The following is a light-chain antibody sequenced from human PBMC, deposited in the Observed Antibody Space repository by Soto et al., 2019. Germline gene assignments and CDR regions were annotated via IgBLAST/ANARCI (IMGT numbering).Light chain of an antibody. CDR2: GAS. CDR3: QHYHSCPLT. Sequence: PGSRHMSQGERAALSCRASDRGSRSTLAWYQHKPGQAPRLLIYGASTRATDIPPRFSGSRSGPDFTLTISSLQPEDFAMYYCQHYHSCPLTFGIGTKVDIK. J-gene: IGKJ4*01. V-gene: IGKV3D-15*01. CDR1: DRGSRST.